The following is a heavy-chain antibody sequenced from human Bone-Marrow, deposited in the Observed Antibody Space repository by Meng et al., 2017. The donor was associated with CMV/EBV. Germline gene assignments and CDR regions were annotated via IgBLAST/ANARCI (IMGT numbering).Heavy chain of an antibody. D-gene: IGHD4-23*01. J-gene: IGHJ6*02. V-gene: IGHV3-11*04. Sequence: GESLKISCAASGFTFSDYYMSWIRQAPGKGLEWVSYISSSGSTIYYADSVKGRFTISRDNAKNSLYLQMNSLRAEDTAVYYCARLGNNYYGMNVWGRGTTVTVTS. CDR3: ARLGNNYYGMNV. CDR1: GFTFSDYY. CDR2: ISSSGSTI.